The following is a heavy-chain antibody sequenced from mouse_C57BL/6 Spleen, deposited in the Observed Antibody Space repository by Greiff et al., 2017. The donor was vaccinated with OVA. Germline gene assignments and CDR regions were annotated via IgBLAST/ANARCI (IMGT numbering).Heavy chain of an antibody. Sequence: EVQLQQSGPVLVKPGASVKMSCKASGYTFTDYYMNWVKQSHGKSLEWIGVINPYNGGTSYNQKFKGKATLTVDKSSSTAYMELNSLTSEDSAVYYCASSSGLLAWFAYWGQGTLVTVSA. CDR1: GYTFTDYY. J-gene: IGHJ3*01. CDR3: ASSSGLLAWFAY. V-gene: IGHV1-19*01. D-gene: IGHD1-1*01. CDR2: INPYNGGT.